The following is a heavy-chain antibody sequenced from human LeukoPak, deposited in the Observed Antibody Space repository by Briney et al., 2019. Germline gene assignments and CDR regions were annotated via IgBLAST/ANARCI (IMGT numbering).Heavy chain of an antibody. V-gene: IGHV3-15*01. CDR3: TTEGGFGEFLDSIDY. CDR2: LKSKTDGGTT. Sequence: GGSLRPSCAASGFTFSNAWMSWVRQAPGKGLEWVGRLKSKTDGGTTDYAAPVKGRFTISRDDSKNTLYLQMNSLKTEDTAVYYCTTEGGFGEFLDSIDYWGQGTLVTVSS. D-gene: IGHD3-10*01. CDR1: GFTFSNAW. J-gene: IGHJ4*02.